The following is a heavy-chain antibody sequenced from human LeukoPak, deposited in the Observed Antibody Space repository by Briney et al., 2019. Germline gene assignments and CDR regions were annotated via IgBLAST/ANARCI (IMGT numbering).Heavy chain of an antibody. CDR2: IYSGTI. V-gene: IGHV3-66*03. D-gene: IGHD3-22*01. Sequence: PGGSLRLSCTVSGFTVSSNSMSWVRQAPGKGLEWVSFIYSGTIHYSDSVKGRFTISRDNSKNTLYLQMNSLRAEDTAVYYCAKFGRYYDSSGYFWFDPWGQGTLVTVSS. CDR1: GFTVSSNS. CDR3: AKFGRYYDSSGYFWFDP. J-gene: IGHJ5*02.